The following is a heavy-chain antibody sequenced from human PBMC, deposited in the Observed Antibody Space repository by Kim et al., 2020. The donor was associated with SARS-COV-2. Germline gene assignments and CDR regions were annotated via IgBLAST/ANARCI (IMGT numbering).Heavy chain of an antibody. Sequence: DTTRGRFTIARDNSKNTLYLQMNSLRAEDTAVYYGAKGGVLVGATTLDYWGQGTLVTVSS. J-gene: IGHJ4*02. D-gene: IGHD1-26*01. CDR3: AKGGVLVGATTLDY. V-gene: IGHV3-30*02.